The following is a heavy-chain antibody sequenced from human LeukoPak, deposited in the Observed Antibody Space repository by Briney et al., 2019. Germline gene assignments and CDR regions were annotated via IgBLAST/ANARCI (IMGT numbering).Heavy chain of an antibody. CDR1: GGSISSYY. Sequence: SETLSLTCTVSGGSISSYYWSWIRQPPGKGLEWIGYIYYSGSTNYNPSLKSRVTISVETSKNQFSLKLSSVTAADTAVYYCARDGYGSGTSHDYYYYYYMDVWGKGTTVTVSS. CDR3: ARDGYGSGTSHDYYYYYYMDV. V-gene: IGHV4-59*01. D-gene: IGHD3-10*01. CDR2: IYYSGST. J-gene: IGHJ6*03.